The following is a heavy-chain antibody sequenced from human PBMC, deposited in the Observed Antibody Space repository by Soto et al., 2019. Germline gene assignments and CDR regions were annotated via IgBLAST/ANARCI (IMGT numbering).Heavy chain of an antibody. CDR1: GGSFRTYT. D-gene: IGHD6-13*01. J-gene: IGHJ3*02. CDR3: TIGSWSAEVFDI. V-gene: IGHV1-69*02. Sequence: QVQLVQSGVEVKKPGSSVKVSCKASGGSFRTYTIFWVRQAPGQGLEWMGRIIPMFDIANYAQKFQGRVNFNAEKSQGEVYMQMISLTSDDTAIYFCTIGSWSAEVFDIWGPGTLVTVSS. CDR2: IIPMFDIA.